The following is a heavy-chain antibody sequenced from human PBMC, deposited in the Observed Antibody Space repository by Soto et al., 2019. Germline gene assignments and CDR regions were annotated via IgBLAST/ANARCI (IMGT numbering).Heavy chain of an antibody. CDR2: ISYDGSNK. J-gene: IGHJ5*02. D-gene: IGHD5-12*01. V-gene: IGHV3-30-3*01. CDR3: AREGSGYDPHDNWFDP. Sequence: GGPLRHSCGSSEVTCSSYSMHWIRQDPGKGLEWVAVISYDGSNKYYADSVKGRFTISRDNSKNTLYLQMNSLRAEDTAVYYCAREGSGYDPHDNWFDPWGQGTLVTVSS. CDR1: EVTCSSYS.